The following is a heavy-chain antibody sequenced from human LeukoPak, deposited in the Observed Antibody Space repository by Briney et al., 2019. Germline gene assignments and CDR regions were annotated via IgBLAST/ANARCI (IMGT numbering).Heavy chain of an antibody. Sequence: GGSLRLSCAASGFTFSNYGIYWVRQAPGKGLEWVAFIQSDGNNKYYADSVKGRFSISRDNSKNTLYLQMNSLRTEDTAVYYCAKVLMDYGDYFDYWGQGTLVTISS. J-gene: IGHJ4*02. D-gene: IGHD4-17*01. CDR3: AKVLMDYGDYFDY. CDR2: IQSDGNNK. V-gene: IGHV3-30*02. CDR1: GFTFSNYG.